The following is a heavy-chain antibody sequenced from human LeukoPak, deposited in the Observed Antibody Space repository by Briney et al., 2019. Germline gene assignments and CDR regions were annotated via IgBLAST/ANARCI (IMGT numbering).Heavy chain of an antibody. V-gene: IGHV4-34*01. D-gene: IGHD2-2*01. CDR2: INHSGST. CDR3: ARAAKCSGTSCHIKGRYYYMDV. J-gene: IGHJ6*03. Sequence: SETLSLTCAVYGGSFSGYYWSWIRQPPGKGLEWIGEINHSGSTNYNPSLKSRVTISVDTSKNQYSLKLSSVTAADTAVYYCARAAKCSGTSCHIKGRYYYMDVWGKRTKVTVSS. CDR1: GGSFSGYY.